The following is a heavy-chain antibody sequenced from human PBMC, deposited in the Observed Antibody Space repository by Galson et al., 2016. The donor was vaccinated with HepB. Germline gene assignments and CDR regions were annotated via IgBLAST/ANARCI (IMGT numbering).Heavy chain of an antibody. Sequence: QSGAEVKKPGESLKISCKGSGYNFVKHWIGWVRQMPGKGLEWMGIIYPADSDTRYSPSFPGQVTISADKSISTAYLQWSSLQASATAMYYCARHGEAGGDYWGQGTLVTVSS. CDR3: ARHGEAGGDY. J-gene: IGHJ4*02. CDR2: IYPADSDT. V-gene: IGHV5-51*01. D-gene: IGHD2-15*01. CDR1: GYNFVKHW.